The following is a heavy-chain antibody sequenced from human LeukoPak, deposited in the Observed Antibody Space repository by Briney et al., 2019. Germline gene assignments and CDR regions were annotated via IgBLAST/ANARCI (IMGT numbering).Heavy chain of an antibody. J-gene: IGHJ4*02. Sequence: GGSLRLSCAASGFTFSTYAVNWVRQAPGKGLEWVSTISGSGDSTYYADSVKGRFTISRDNSKNTLYLQMNSLRAEDTAVYYCAKDLGGVWGQGTLVTVSS. CDR3: AKDLGGV. CDR2: ISGSGDST. CDR1: GFTFSTYA. V-gene: IGHV3-23*01. D-gene: IGHD3-16*01.